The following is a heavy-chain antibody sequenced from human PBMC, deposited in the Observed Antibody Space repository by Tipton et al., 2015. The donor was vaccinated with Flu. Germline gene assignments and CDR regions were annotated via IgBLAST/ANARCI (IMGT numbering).Heavy chain of an antibody. CDR2: IFYSGNT. V-gene: IGHV4-59*01. CDR3: ARAFPTGGDPALTAGADN. Sequence: TLSLTCTVSGGSISNYYWSWIRQPPGKGLEWIGYIFYSGNTNYNPSLNSRVTMSVDTSKNQFSLKLKSVTSGDTALYYCARAFPTGGDPALTAGADNSGQGSLVAV. CDR1: GGSISNYY. J-gene: IGHJ3*02. D-gene: IGHD2-2*01.